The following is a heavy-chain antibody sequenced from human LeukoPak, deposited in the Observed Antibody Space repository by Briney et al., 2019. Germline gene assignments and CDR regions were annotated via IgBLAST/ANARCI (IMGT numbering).Heavy chain of an antibody. D-gene: IGHD3-3*01. CDR1: GYTFTNYD. J-gene: IGHJ4*02. V-gene: IGHV1-8*03. CDR2: MNPNSANT. CDR3: ARGGYDFWSGQPHFDY. Sequence: ASVKVSCKASGYTFTNYDINWVRQATGQGLEWMGWMNPNSANTGYAQKFQGRVAIARDTSISTAYMELSSLTSEDTAVYYCARGGYDFWSGQPHFDYWGQGTLVTVSS.